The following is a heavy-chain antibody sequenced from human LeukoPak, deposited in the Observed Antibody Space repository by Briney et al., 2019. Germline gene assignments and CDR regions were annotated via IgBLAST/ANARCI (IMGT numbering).Heavy chain of an antibody. J-gene: IGHJ5*02. D-gene: IGHD3-10*01. V-gene: IGHV4-59*01. CDR1: GGSISSYY. Sequence: SEPLSLTCTVSGGSISSYYWSWIRQPPGKGLEWIGYIYYSGSTNYNPSLKSRVTISVDTSKNQFSLKLSSVTAADTAVYYCARAYYYGSGSYFEESNWFDPWGQGTLVTVSS. CDR2: IYYSGST. CDR3: ARAYYYGSGSYFEESNWFDP.